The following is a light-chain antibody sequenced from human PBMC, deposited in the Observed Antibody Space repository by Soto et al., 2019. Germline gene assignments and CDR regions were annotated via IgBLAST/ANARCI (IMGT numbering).Light chain of an antibody. CDR3: CSYAGSSTLV. J-gene: IGLJ2*01. Sequence: QSVLTQPASVSGSPGQSITISCTGTSSDVGSYNLVSWYQQHPGKAHKLMNYEVRKRPSGVYKRFSGTKSGKTASMTIPGFLAEDEADYYCCSYAGSSTLVFGGGTQLTVL. CDR2: EVR. CDR1: SSDVGSYNL. V-gene: IGLV2-23*02.